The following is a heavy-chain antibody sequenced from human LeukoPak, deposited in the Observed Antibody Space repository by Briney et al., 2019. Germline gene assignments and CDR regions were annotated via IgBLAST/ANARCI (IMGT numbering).Heavy chain of an antibody. V-gene: IGHV4-39*01. CDR1: GGSISSSSYY. J-gene: IGHJ4*02. CDR2: IYYSGST. CDR3: ARLNRRTSCQDK. Sequence: SETLSLTCTVSGGSISSSSYYWGWIRQPPGKGLEWIGSIYYSGSTYYNPSLKSRVTISVDTSKNQFSLKLSSVTAADTAVYYCARLNRRTSCQDKWGQGTLVTVSS. D-gene: IGHD2-2*01.